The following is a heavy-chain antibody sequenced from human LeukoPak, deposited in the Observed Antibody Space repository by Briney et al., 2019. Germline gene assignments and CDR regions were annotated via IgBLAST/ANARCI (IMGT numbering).Heavy chain of an antibody. J-gene: IGHJ4*02. V-gene: IGHV3-66*01. CDR1: GFTVKDNF. Sequence: GGSLRLSCAASGFTVKDNFMSWVRQAPGKGLEWVSVLYSGGATYYADSVKGRFTISRDNSKNVVFLQMNDLRTEDTAFYYCTRDSANYHFAYWGQGALVTVSS. D-gene: IGHD4/OR15-4a*01. CDR3: TRDSANYHFAY. CDR2: LYSGGAT.